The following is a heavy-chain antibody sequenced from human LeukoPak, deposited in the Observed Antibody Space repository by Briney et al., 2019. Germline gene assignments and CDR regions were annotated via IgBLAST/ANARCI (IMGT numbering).Heavy chain of an antibody. CDR2: INPNSGDT. D-gene: IGHD3-22*01. CDR1: GYTFTGYY. CDR3: ARDRSTMTPDY. Sequence: APVKVSCKASGYTFTGYYMHWVRQAPGQGLEWMGWINPNSGDTNYAQKFQDRVTLTRDTSIITAYMELSSLRSDDTAVYYCARDRSTMTPDYWGQGTLVTVSS. J-gene: IGHJ4*02. V-gene: IGHV1-2*02.